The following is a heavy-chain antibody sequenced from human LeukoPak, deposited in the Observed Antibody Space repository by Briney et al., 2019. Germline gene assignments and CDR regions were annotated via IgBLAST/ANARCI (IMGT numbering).Heavy chain of an antibody. CDR2: INHSGST. CDR1: GGSFSGYY. CDR3: AREGPESAGNY. Sequence: SETLSLTCAVYGGSFSGYYWSWIRQPPGKGLEWIGEINHSGSTNYNPSLKSRVTISVDTSKNQFSLKLSSVTAADTAVYYCAREGPESAGNYWGPGTLVTVSS. J-gene: IGHJ4*02. V-gene: IGHV4-34*01. D-gene: IGHD1-1*01.